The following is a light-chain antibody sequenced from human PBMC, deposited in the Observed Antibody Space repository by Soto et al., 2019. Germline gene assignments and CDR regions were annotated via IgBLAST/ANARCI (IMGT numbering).Light chain of an antibody. CDR1: QSVTSNY. J-gene: IGKJ1*01. CDR3: QHYVTSLTT. Sequence: EIVLTQSPGTLSLSPGERATLSCGASQSVTSNYLAWYQQKPGQAPRLLIFGASIRVKGIPDRFIGSGSGTDFTLTSSRLEPEDFAVYYCQHYVTSLTTFGQGTKVEVK. CDR2: GAS. V-gene: IGKV3-20*01.